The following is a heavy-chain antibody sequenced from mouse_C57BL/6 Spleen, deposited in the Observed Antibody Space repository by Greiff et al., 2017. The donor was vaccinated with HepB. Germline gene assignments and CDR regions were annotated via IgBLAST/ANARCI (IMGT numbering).Heavy chain of an antibody. D-gene: IGHD4-1*01. V-gene: IGHV5-17*01. J-gene: IGHJ3*01. CDR1: GFTFSDYG. CDR2: ISSGSSTI. Sequence: EVKLVESGGGLVKPGGSLKLSCAASGFTFSDYGMHWVRQAPEKGLEWVAYISSGSSTIYYADTVKGRFTISRDNAKNTLFLQMTSLRSEDTAMYYCAKNWEGRAWFAYWGQGTLVTVSA. CDR3: AKNWEGRAWFAY.